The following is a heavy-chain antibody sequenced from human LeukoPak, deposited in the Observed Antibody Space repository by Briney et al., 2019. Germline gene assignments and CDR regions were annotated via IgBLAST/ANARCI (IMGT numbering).Heavy chain of an antibody. Sequence: TGGSLRLSSAASGFTFSDYNMSWIRQAQGKGLEWVSYISSSGSTKYYADAVKGRFTISRDNAKNSMYLQMGSLRAEDTAVYYCARVKGVYAIDYWGQGTLVTVSS. CDR2: ISSSGSTK. CDR3: ARVKGVYAIDY. J-gene: IGHJ4*02. D-gene: IGHD2-8*01. CDR1: GFTFSDYN. V-gene: IGHV3-11*01.